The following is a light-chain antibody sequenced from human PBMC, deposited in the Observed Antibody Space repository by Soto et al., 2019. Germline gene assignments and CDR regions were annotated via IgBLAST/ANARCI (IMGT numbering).Light chain of an antibody. Sequence: EIVVTQSPATLSLSPGERATLSCRASQSVSSYLAWYQQKPGQAPRLLIYDASNRATGIPARFSGSGSGTDFTLTISSLEPEDFAVYYCQQRSTWPRTFGLGTKVEIK. CDR2: DAS. CDR3: QQRSTWPRT. CDR1: QSVSSY. J-gene: IGKJ1*01. V-gene: IGKV3-11*01.